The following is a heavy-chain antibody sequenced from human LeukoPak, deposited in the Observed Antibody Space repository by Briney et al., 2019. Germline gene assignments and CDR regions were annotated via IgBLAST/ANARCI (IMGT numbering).Heavy chain of an antibody. CDR3: AKDWNSVVTRGYFDY. V-gene: IGHV3-23*01. D-gene: IGHD4-23*01. Sequence: GGSLRLSCAASGFTFSGYAMSWVRQAPGKGLDWVSSISDGGSTYYAGSVKGRFTISRDNSKNTLYLQMNSLRAEDTAVYYCAKDWNSVVTRGYFDYWGQGTLVTVSS. CDR1: GFTFSGYA. J-gene: IGHJ4*02. CDR2: ISDGGST.